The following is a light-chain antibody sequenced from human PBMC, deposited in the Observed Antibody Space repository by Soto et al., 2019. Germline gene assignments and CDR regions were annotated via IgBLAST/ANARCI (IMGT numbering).Light chain of an antibody. CDR3: TSYSRYRVLV. Sequence: QSVLTQPASVSGSLGQSITISCTGTSSDIGGYKYVSWYQQHPGKAPKLIIFEVSNRPSGVSDRFSGSNSGNTASLTLSGLQAEDEADYYCTSYSRYRVLVFGGGTKVTVL. V-gene: IGLV2-14*01. CDR1: SSDIGGYKY. J-gene: IGLJ3*02. CDR2: EVS.